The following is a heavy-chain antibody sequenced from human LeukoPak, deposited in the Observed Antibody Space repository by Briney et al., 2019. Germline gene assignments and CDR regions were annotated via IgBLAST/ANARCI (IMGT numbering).Heavy chain of an antibody. D-gene: IGHD6-13*01. V-gene: IGHV1-69*05. Sequence: SVKVSCKASGGTFSSYAISWVRQAPGQGLEWMGGIIPIFGTANYAQKFQGRVTITTDESTSTAYMELSSLRSEDTAVYYCATIAAASRYYYYYIDVWRKGTTVTVSS. CDR3: ATIAAASRYYYYYIDV. J-gene: IGHJ6*03. CDR2: IIPIFGTA. CDR1: GGTFSSYA.